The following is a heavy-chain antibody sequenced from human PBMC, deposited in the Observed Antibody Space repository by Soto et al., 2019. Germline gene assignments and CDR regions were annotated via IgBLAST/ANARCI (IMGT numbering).Heavy chain of an antibody. V-gene: IGHV1-18*01. CDR3: ARGRDGDY. Sequence: QVHLVQSGAEVKKPGASVKVSCKGSGYGFTTYGITWVRQAPGQGLEWMAWISAHNGNTNYAQKAQGRVTVTRDTSTSTAYMELRSLRYDDTAVYYCARGRDGDYWGQGALVTVSS. CDR2: ISAHNGNT. CDR1: GYGFTTYG. D-gene: IGHD6-6*01. J-gene: IGHJ4*02.